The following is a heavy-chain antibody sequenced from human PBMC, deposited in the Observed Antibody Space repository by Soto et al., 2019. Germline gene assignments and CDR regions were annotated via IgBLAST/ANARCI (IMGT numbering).Heavy chain of an antibody. CDR1: GGSISSYY. D-gene: IGHD6-13*01. CDR2: IYYSGST. CDR3: ARGPHSSSWYTDY. Sequence: PSETLSLTCTVSGGSISSYYWSWIRQPPGKGLEWIGYIYYSGSTNYNPSLKSRVTISVDTSKNQLSLKLSSMTAADTAVYYCARGPHSSSWYTDYWGQGTLVTVS. V-gene: IGHV4-59*01. J-gene: IGHJ4*02.